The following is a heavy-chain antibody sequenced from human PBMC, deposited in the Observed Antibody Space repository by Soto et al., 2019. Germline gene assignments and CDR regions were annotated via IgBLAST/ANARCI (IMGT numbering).Heavy chain of an antibody. Sequence: SETLSLTCTASGGSFKSGSYSWSWIRQPPGKGLEWIGYVYHTGGTSYNPSLKSRVSISMDTSKNQFSLNLDSVTAADTAVYYCAKGALYMTHDCSSTSCYNYYYGMDVWGQGTTVTVS. CDR3: AKGALYMTHDCSSTSCYNYYYGMDV. J-gene: IGHJ6*02. V-gene: IGHV4-61*01. CDR2: VYHTGGT. D-gene: IGHD2-2*01. CDR1: GGSFKSGSYS.